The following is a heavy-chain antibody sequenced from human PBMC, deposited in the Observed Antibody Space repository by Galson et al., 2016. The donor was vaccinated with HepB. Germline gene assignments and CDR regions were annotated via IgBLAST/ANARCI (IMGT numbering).Heavy chain of an antibody. CDR1: GFIFRSYA. V-gene: IGHV3-30*04. CDR3: AREASYVNVLDH. J-gene: IGHJ4*02. D-gene: IGHD5-18*01. CDR2: ISYDASNK. Sequence: SLRLSCADSGFIFRSYAMNWVRQAPGKGLEWVAVISYDASNKYYADSVKGRFTISRDNSKNTLYLQMNSLRVDDTAVFYCAREASYVNVLDHWGQGTLVTVSS.